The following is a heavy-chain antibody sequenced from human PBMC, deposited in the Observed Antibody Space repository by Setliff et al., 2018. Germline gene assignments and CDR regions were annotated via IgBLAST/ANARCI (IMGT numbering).Heavy chain of an antibody. CDR3: ERDRQYCSSPTCYSSYFYYYGMDV. D-gene: IGHD2-2*02. V-gene: IGHV4-39*07. J-gene: IGHJ6*02. CDR1: GGSISSGSYY. Sequence: SETLSLTCAVYGGSISSGSYYWSWIRQPPGKGLEWIGSIYHSGSTYYNPSLKSRVTISVDTSKNQFSLKLSSVTAADTAVYYCERDRQYCSSPTCYSSYFYYYGMDVWGQGTTVTVSS. CDR2: IYHSGST.